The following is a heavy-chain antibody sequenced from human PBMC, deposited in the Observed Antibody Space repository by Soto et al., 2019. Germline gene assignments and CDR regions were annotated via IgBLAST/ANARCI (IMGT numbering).Heavy chain of an antibody. CDR2: ISAYNGNT. J-gene: IGHJ4*02. Sequence: ASVKVSCKASGYTFTSYGISWVRQAPGQGLEWMGWISAYNGNTDYAQKLQGRVIMTTDTSTSTAYMELRSLRSDDTAVYYCARDLSELLWCGELLSAPYYFDYWGQGTLVTVSS. D-gene: IGHD3-10*01. V-gene: IGHV1-18*01. CDR3: ARDLSELLWCGELLSAPYYFDY. CDR1: GYTFTSYG.